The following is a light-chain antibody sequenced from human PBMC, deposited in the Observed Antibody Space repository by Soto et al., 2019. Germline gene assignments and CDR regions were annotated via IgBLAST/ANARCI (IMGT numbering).Light chain of an antibody. V-gene: IGKV3-15*01. J-gene: IGKJ3*01. CDR3: QQYNNWPPIT. Sequence: EIVMTQSPATLSVSPGERATLSCRASQSVSGNLAWYQQTPGQAPRLLIYAASTRATGIPARFSGSGSGTESTLTISRLQSEDFAVYYCQQYNNWPPITFGPGTKVHI. CDR1: QSVSGN. CDR2: AAS.